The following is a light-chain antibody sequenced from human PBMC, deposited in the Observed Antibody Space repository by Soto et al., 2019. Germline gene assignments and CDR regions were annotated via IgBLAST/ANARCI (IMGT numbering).Light chain of an antibody. Sequence: DIQMTQSPSTLSGSVGDRVTITCRASQTISSWLAWYQQKPGKAPKLLIYKASTLKSGVPSRFSGSGSGTEFTLTISSLQPDDFATYYCQHYNSYTGTFGPGTKVDI. CDR1: QTISSW. CDR2: KAS. V-gene: IGKV1-5*03. J-gene: IGKJ1*01. CDR3: QHYNSYTGT.